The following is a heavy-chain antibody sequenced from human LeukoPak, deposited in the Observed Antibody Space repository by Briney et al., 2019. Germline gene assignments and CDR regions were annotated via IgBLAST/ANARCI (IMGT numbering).Heavy chain of an antibody. CDR2: INSDGSST. D-gene: IGHD1-14*01. V-gene: IGHV3-74*01. Sequence: GGSLRLSCVASGFTFSSYCMHWVRQAPGKGLVWVSRINSDGSSTSYAGSVKGRFTIPRDNAKNTLSLQMNRRRAGTPAVFSCAREHGNSKYEIDVFDIWGEGGMVIVPS. CDR3: AREHGNSKYEIDVFDI. J-gene: IGHJ3*02. CDR1: GFTFSSYC.